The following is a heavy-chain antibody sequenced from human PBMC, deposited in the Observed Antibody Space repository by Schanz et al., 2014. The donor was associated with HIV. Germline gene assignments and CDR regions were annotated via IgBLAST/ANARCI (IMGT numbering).Heavy chain of an antibody. J-gene: IGHJ5*02. D-gene: IGHD5-12*01. V-gene: IGHV1-2*02. CDR1: GYTFIDYF. CDR2: IKPNSGET. Sequence: QVQLVQSGAEVKKPGASVKVSCKASGYTFIDYFMHWVRQAPGQGREGMGWIKPNSGETKFARKFQGRVTMTRDTSINTAYMELRRLTYDDTAVYFCTRSRYELHWLDLWGQGTLVTVSS. CDR3: TRSRYELHWLDL.